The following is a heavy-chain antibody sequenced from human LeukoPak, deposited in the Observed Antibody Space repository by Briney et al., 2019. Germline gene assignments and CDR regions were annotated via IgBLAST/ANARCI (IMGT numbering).Heavy chain of an antibody. D-gene: IGHD3-3*01. J-gene: IGHJ4*02. CDR1: GYTFTSYY. Sequence: SVKVSCKASGYTFTSYYMHWVRQPAGQGREGMGIVNPSEGSTSYAQKFQGRVTMTSDTSTSTVYMELSTLRSEDTAVYYCASENTYDFWSGYYRRTFDYWGQGTLVTVSS. CDR2: VNPSEGST. CDR3: ASENTYDFWSGYYRRTFDY. V-gene: IGHV1-46*01.